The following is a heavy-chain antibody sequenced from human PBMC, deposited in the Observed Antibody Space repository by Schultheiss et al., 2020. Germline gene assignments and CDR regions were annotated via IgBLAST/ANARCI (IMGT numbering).Heavy chain of an antibody. D-gene: IGHD6-19*01. J-gene: IGHJ4*02. CDR3: ARAEGGSGWYTNDY. Sequence: SETLSLTCAVYGGSFSGYYWSWIRQPPGKGLEWIGEINHSGSTNYNPSLKSRVTISVDTSKNQFSLKLSSVTAADTAVYYCARAEGGSGWYTNDYWGQGTLVTVSS. CDR1: GGSFSGYY. CDR2: INHSGST. V-gene: IGHV4-34*01.